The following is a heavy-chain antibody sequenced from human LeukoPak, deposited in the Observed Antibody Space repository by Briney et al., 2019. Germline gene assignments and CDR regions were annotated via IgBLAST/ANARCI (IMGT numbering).Heavy chain of an antibody. D-gene: IGHD1-1*01. CDR3: AREGTSGTHLNWFDP. Sequence: SETLSLTCTVSGASIGSSSSYWGWIRPPPGKGLEWVGSISYSGSTYYNPSLKSRVTISVDTSKNQFSLKLSSVTAADTAVYYCAREGTSGTHLNWFDPWGQGTLVTVSS. CDR2: ISYSGST. J-gene: IGHJ5*02. CDR1: GASIGSSSSY. V-gene: IGHV4-39*07.